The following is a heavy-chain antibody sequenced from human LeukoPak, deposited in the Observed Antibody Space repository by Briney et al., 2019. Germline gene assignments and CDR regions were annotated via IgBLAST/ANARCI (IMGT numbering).Heavy chain of an antibody. Sequence: GRSLRLSCAASGFTFSSYGMHWVRQAPGKGLEWVAVIWYDGSLKYYADSVKGRFTISRDNSKNTLYLQMNSLRAEDTAVYYCARAGYYDSSGFDYWGQGTLVTVSS. J-gene: IGHJ4*02. D-gene: IGHD3-22*01. CDR3: ARAGYYDSSGFDY. CDR2: IWYDGSLK. CDR1: GFTFSSYG. V-gene: IGHV3-33*01.